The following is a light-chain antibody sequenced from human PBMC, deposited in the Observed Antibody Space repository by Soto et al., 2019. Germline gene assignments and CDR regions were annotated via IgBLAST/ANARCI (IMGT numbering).Light chain of an antibody. CDR3: LHYGTSPAWT. J-gene: IGKJ1*01. Sequence: ENVLTQSPGTLSLSPGERATLSCRASQSVSSNYLAWYQQKHGQAPRLLIYSASSRATGLPDRFSGSGSGTDFTFTSSRLEPEDFAVYYCLHYGTSPAWTFGQGTKVEIK. CDR2: SAS. V-gene: IGKV3-20*01. CDR1: QSVSSNY.